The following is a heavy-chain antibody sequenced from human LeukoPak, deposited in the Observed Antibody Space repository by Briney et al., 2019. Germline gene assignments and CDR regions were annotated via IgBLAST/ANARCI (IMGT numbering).Heavy chain of an antibody. CDR3: ALDSEYSNYVGYFHH. D-gene: IGHD4-11*01. CDR1: DGSISSYYW. CDR2: IYWNDDK. V-gene: IGHV2-5*01. J-gene: IGHJ1*01. Sequence: TLSLTCTVSDGSISSYYWSWIRQPPGKALEWLALIYWNDDKRYSPSLKNRLTITKDTSKNQVVLTMTNMDPVDTATYYCALDSEYSNYVGYFHHWGQGTLVTVSS.